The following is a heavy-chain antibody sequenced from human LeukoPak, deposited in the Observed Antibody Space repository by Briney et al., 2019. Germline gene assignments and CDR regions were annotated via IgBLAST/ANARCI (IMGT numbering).Heavy chain of an antibody. D-gene: IGHD2-8*02. CDR1: GLTFSNFG. CDR3: AKGIYCTATSCQGNDAFDL. V-gene: IGHV3-30*02. CDR2: IRYDATTI. J-gene: IGHJ3*01. Sequence: GGSLRLSCTASGLTFSNFGMHWVRQAPGKGLEWVTFIRYDATTIYYLDSVKGRFTVSRDNSKNAVYLQMNSLKVEDTAVYYCAKGIYCTATSCQGNDAFDLWGQGTVVTVSS.